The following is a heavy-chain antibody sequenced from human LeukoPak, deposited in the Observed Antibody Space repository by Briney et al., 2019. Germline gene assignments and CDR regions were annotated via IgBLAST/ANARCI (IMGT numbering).Heavy chain of an antibody. J-gene: IGHJ6*02. D-gene: IGHD3-3*01. Sequence: GSSVKVSCKASGGTFSSYAISWVRQAPGQGLEWMGRIIPILGIANYAQKFQGRVTITADKSTSTAYMELSSLRSEDTAVYYCARDLSWSGYPSGPDVWGQGTTVTVS. V-gene: IGHV1-69*04. CDR3: ARDLSWSGYPSGPDV. CDR1: GGTFSSYA. CDR2: IIPILGIA.